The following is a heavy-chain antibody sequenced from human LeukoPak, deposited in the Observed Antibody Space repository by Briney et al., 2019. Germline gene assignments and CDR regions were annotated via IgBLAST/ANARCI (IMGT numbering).Heavy chain of an antibody. CDR1: GGSSSSGRYY. D-gene: IGHD1-26*01. V-gene: IGHV4-30-2*01. CDR2: IYHTGST. Sequence: SETLSLTCTVSGGSSSSGRYYWSWIRQPQGKGLECIGFIYHTGSTYYNPSLKSRVAISEDRSKNQFSLKLSSVTAADTAVYYCARSVVGATSFYFDSWGQGTLVTVSS. J-gene: IGHJ4*02. CDR3: ARSVVGATSFYFDS.